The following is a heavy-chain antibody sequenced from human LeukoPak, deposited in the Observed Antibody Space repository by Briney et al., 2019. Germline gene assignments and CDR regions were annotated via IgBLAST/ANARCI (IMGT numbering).Heavy chain of an antibody. CDR3: ARSIAVAGLPHYYYYMDV. CDR1: GYTFTGYY. Sequence: ASVKVSCKASGYTFTGYYMHWVRQAPGQGLEWMGWFNPNSGRTNYAQNFQGRVTMTRDTSISTAYMELSMLRSDDTAVYYCARSIAVAGLPHYYYYMDVWGKGATVTVSS. D-gene: IGHD6-19*01. CDR2: FNPNSGRT. J-gene: IGHJ6*03. V-gene: IGHV1-2*02.